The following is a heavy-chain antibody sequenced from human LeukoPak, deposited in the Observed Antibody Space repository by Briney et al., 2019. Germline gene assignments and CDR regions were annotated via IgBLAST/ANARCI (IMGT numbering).Heavy chain of an antibody. D-gene: IGHD3-16*02. CDR1: GGSISSSSYY. J-gene: IGHJ4*02. CDR2: IYYSGST. V-gene: IGHV4-39*01. CDR3: ARHPLPLYDPFDY. Sequence: SETLSLTCTVSGGSISSSSYYWGWIRQPPGKGLEWIGSIYYSGSTYYNPSLKSRVTISVDTSKNQFSLKLSSVTAADTAVYYCARHPLPLYDPFDYWGQGTLVTVSS.